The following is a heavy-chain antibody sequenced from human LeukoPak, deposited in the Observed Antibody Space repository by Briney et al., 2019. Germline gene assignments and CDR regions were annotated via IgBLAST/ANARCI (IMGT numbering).Heavy chain of an antibody. CDR2: ISAYNGNT. Sequence: ASVKVSCKASGYTFTSYGISWVRQAPGQGLEWMGWISAYNGNTNYAQKLQGRVTMTTDTSTSTAYMELSSLRSEDTAVYYCARAVITMVRGVLPGGYWGQGTLVTVSS. CDR1: GYTFTSYG. J-gene: IGHJ4*02. V-gene: IGHV1-18*01. CDR3: ARAVITMVRGVLPGGY. D-gene: IGHD3-10*01.